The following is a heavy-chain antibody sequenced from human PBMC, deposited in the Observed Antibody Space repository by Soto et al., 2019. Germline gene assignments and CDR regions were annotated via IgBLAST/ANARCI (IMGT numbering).Heavy chain of an antibody. CDR1: WFTVSSNY. V-gene: IGHV3-53*01. Sequence: PVGSLRLSCAVSWFTVSSNYMSWVRQPPGKGPEWVSDIYSGGSTYYADSVKGRFTISRDNSKNTLYLQMNSLRAEDTAVYYCARERDGHNPNWFDLWGQGTLVTVSS. CDR2: IYSGGST. J-gene: IGHJ5*02. D-gene: IGHD2-8*01. CDR3: ARERDGHNPNWFDL.